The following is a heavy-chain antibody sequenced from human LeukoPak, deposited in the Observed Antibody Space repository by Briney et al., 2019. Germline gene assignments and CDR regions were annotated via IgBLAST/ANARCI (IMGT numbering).Heavy chain of an antibody. CDR1: GGPISSSSYF. V-gene: IGHV4-39*01. CDR3: ARLSVLEIVGDPDY. CDR2: VYYDGTT. J-gene: IGHJ4*02. Sequence: SETLSLTCAVSGGPISSSSYFWAWIRQPPGKGLEWIGSVYYDGTTSYSPSLRGRITISVDTSKKQFSLHLNSVTAADTAVYFCARLSVLEIVGDPDYWGQGALVTVSS. D-gene: IGHD1-26*01.